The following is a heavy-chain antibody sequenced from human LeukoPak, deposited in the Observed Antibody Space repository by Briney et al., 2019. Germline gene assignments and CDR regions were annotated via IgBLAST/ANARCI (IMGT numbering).Heavy chain of an antibody. CDR3: ARDDGDYFPLYYFDY. J-gene: IGHJ4*02. V-gene: IGHV4-38-2*02. D-gene: IGHD4-17*01. CDR2: IYHSGST. Sequence: KPSETLSLTCAVSGYSISSGYYWGWIRQPPGKGLEWIGSIYHSGSTYYNPSLKSRVTISVDTSKNQFSPKLSSVTAADTAVYYCARDDGDYFPLYYFDYWGQGTLVTVSS. CDR1: GYSISSGYY.